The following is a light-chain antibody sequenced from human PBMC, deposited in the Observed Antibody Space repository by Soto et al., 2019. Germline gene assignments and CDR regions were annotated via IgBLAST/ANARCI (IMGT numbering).Light chain of an antibody. Sequence: QSALTQPASVSGSPGQSITISCTGTSSDVGGYNYVSWYQQYPGKAPKLMIYDVSNRPSGISNRFSASKSGNTASLTISGLQAEDDADYYCSSYTTSSTVVFGGGTKLTVL. V-gene: IGLV2-14*01. CDR1: SSDVGGYNY. CDR3: SSYTTSSTVV. CDR2: DVS. J-gene: IGLJ2*01.